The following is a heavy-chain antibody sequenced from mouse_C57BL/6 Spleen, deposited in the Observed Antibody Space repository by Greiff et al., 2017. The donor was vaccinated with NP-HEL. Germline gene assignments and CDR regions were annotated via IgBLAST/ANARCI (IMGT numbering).Heavy chain of an antibody. CDR2: INPSNGGT. CDR1: GYTFTSYW. J-gene: IGHJ2*01. Sequence: QVQLKQPGTELVKPGASVKLSCKASGYTFTSYWMHWVKQRPGQGLEWIGNINPSNGGTNYNEKLKGKATLTVDKSSSTAYLQLSSLTSEDSAVYYCVSLYYGNYYYFDYWGQGTTLTVSS. V-gene: IGHV1-53*01. CDR3: VSLYYGNYYYFDY. D-gene: IGHD2-1*01.